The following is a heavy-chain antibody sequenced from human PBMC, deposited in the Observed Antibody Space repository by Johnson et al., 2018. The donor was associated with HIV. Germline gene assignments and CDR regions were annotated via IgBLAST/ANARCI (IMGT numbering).Heavy chain of an antibody. J-gene: IGHJ3*01. CDR2: VKSKADGGTT. V-gene: IGHV3-15*01. CDR1: GFTFSDAW. D-gene: IGHD4-11*01. Sequence: VQLVESGGGLVKPRGSLRLSCAASGFTFSDAWMNWVRQAPGKRLEWVGRVKSKADGGTTDYAAPVKGRFTISRDGSKNTLYLQMNSLKTEDTAVYYCANLQSSDFPYAFDVWGQGTMVTVSS. CDR3: ANLQSSDFPYAFDV.